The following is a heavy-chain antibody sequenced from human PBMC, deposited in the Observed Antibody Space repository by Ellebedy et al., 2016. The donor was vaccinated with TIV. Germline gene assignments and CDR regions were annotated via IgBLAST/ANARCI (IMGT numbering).Heavy chain of an antibody. D-gene: IGHD1-26*01. J-gene: IGHJ4*02. CDR2: IYYSEST. CDR1: GGSISSNY. Sequence: SETLSLTXTVSGGSISSNYWSWIRQPPGKGLEWIGYIYYSESTNYNPSLKSRVTISVDTSKNQFSLKLSSVTAADTAVYYCARGRWELPLDYWGQGTLVTVSS. CDR3: ARGRWELPLDY. V-gene: IGHV4-59*12.